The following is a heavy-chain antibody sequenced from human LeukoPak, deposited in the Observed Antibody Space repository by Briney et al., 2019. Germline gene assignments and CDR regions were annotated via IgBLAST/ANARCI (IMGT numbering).Heavy chain of an antibody. CDR2: MNPNSGNT. J-gene: IGHJ2*01. V-gene: IGHV1-8*01. D-gene: IGHD4-17*01. Sequence: ASVKVSCKASGYTFTSYDINWVRQATGQGLEWMGWMNPNSGNTGYAHKFQGRVTTTRNTSINTAYMELSSLRSEDTAVYYCSRGIMTPVTQEEQEKYWYCDFWVRGTLVSVSP. CDR3: SRGIMTPVTQEEQEKYWYCDF. CDR1: GYTFTSYD.